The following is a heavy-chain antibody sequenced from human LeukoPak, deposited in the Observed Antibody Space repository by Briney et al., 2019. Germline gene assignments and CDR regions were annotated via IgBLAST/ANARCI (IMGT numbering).Heavy chain of an antibody. CDR3: AKTMGAIDHDC. Sequence: PGGSLRLSCAASGFTFSSYAMSWVRQAPGKGLEWVSTVTGSGGSTYYADSVKGRFTNSRDNSKNTLYLQMNSLRAEDTAVYYCAKTMGAIDHDCWGQGTLVTVSS. CDR2: VTGSGGST. J-gene: IGHJ4*02. CDR1: GFTFSSYA. D-gene: IGHD1-26*01. V-gene: IGHV3-23*01.